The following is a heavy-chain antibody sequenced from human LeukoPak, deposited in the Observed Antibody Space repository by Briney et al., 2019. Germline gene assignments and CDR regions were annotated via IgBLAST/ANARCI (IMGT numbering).Heavy chain of an antibody. V-gene: IGHV3-66*01. CDR1: GFSVSTNY. CDR2: MYRHGGT. CDR3: AELGITMIGGV. Sequence: GGSLRLSCAASGFSVSTNYVSWVRQAPGKGLEWVSVMYRHGGTAYADSVQGRFSISRDNSKNRVDLQMNSLRAEDTAVYYCAELGITMIGGVWGKGTTVTISS. D-gene: IGHD3-10*02. J-gene: IGHJ6*04.